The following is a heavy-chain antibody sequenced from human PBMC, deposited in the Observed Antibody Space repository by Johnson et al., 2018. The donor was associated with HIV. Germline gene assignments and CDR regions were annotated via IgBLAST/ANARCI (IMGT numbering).Heavy chain of an antibody. CDR1: GFTFNTYA. Sequence: QEQLVESGGGVVQPGRSLRLSCAASGFTFNTYAMNWVRQAPGKGLEWVALISYDGPNKYYADSVKGRFTISRDNSKNTLYLEMNSLRTEDTAVYYCAKIMSNWSVDDDAFDVWGQGTMVTVSS. CDR2: ISYDGPNK. V-gene: IGHV3-30-3*02. D-gene: IGHD4-23*01. CDR3: AKIMSNWSVDDDAFDV. J-gene: IGHJ3*01.